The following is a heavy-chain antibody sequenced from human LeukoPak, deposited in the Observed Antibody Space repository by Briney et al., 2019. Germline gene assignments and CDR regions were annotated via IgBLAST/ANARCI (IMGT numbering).Heavy chain of an antibody. D-gene: IGHD6-6*01. V-gene: IGHV4-59*11. CDR1: GGPISSHY. J-gene: IGHJ4*02. CDR3: ARESSSSYFDY. CDR2: IYYSGST. Sequence: IPSETLSLTCTVSGGPISSHYWSWIRQPPGKGLEWIGYIYYSGSTNYNPSLKSRVTISVDTSKNQFSLKLSSVTAADTAVYYCARESSSSYFDYWGQGTLVTVSS.